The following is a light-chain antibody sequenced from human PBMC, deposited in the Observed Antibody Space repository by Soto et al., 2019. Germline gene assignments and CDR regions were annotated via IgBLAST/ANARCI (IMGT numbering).Light chain of an antibody. Sequence: IVMTQSPATLSVSPGEGVTLSCRSSQSLSSHLAWYQQKPGQPPRLLISGASTSAPVIPARFSSGGVGAVSLPTISSLQSEYVSVYYCQQYKNWPLLGQGTRLEIK. J-gene: IGKJ5*01. CDR2: GAS. CDR1: QSLSSH. CDR3: QQYKNWPL. V-gene: IGKV3-15*01.